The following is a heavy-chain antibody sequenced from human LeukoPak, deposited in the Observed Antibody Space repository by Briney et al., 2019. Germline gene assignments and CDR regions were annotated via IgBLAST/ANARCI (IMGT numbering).Heavy chain of an antibody. CDR3: SREGYSCPNWFDT. J-gene: IGHJ5*02. V-gene: IGHV4-39*07. D-gene: IGHD4-11*01. Sequence: GSLRLSCAASGFTFISYSMNWVRQAPGKGLEWIGSIYYSGSTYYNPSLKSRVSMSVDTAKNQISLILTSVTAADTAVYYCSREGYSCPNWFDTWGQGTLVTVSS. CDR2: IYYSGST. CDR1: GFTFISYS.